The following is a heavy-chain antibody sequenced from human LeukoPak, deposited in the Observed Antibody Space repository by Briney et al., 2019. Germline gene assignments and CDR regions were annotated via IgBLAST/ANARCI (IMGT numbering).Heavy chain of an antibody. D-gene: IGHD5-12*01. J-gene: IGHJ4*02. CDR3: ARHSGRLGPFDY. V-gene: IGHV4-34*01. CDR2: INHSGST. Sequence: SETLSLTCAVYGGSFSGYYWSWIRQPPGKGLEWIGEINHSGSTNYNPSLKSRVTISVDTSKNQFSLKLSSVTAADTAVYYCARHSGRLGPFDYWGQGTLVTVSS. CDR1: GGSFSGYY.